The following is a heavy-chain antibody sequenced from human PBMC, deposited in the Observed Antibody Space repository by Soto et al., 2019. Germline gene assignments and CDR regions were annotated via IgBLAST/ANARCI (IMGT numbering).Heavy chain of an antibody. Sequence: GGSLRLSCAASGFTFSNAWMSWVRQAPGKGLEWVGHIKSKTDGGTTDYAAPVKGRFTISRDDSKNTLYLQMNSLKTEDTAVYYCTTDGDYSNDYWGQGTLVTVSS. J-gene: IGHJ4*02. CDR1: GFTFSNAW. V-gene: IGHV3-15*01. CDR2: IKSKTDGGTT. CDR3: TTDGDYSNDY. D-gene: IGHD4-4*01.